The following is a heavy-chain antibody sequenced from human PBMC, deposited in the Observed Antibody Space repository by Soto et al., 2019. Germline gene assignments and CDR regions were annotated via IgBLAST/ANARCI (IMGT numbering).Heavy chain of an antibody. V-gene: IGHV1-69*12. CDR1: GGTFSSYA. CDR2: IIPIFGTA. D-gene: IGHD2-15*01. CDR3: ASGRPAEYCGGVSRYLNWFDP. Sequence: QVQLVQSGAEVKKPGSSVKVSCKASGGTFSSYAISWVRQAPGQGLEWMGGIIPIFGTANYAQKVQGRVTRTADESTRAAYMGLSGRGSEDTAVHYCASGRPAEYCGGVSRYLNWFDPWGQGTLVTVSS. J-gene: IGHJ5*02.